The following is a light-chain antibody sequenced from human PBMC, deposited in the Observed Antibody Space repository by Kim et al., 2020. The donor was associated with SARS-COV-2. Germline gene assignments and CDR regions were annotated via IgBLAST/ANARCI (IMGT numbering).Light chain of an antibody. CDR3: QTWDSTTASL. J-gene: IGLJ2*01. V-gene: IGLV3-1*01. CDR2: QDI. Sequence: SYELTQPRSVSVAPGQTASITCSGDTLRDKYVSWYQQKPGQSPILVIYQDIKRPSGIPERFSGSSSGNTATLTISGTQAMDEADYYCQTWDSTTASLFGGGTQLTVL. CDR1: TLRDKY.